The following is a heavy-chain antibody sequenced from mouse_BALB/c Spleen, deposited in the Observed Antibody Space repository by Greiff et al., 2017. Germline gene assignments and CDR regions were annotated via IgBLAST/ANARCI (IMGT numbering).Heavy chain of an antibody. V-gene: IGHV1-15*01. J-gene: IGHJ4*01. Sequence: QVQLQQSGAELVRPGASVTLSCKASGYTFTDYEMHWVKQTPVHGLEWIGAIDPETGGTAYNQKFKGKATLTADKSSSTAYMELRSLTSEDSAVYYCTRGYYGNYAMDYWGQGTSVTVSS. CDR2: IDPETGGT. CDR1: GYTFTDYE. D-gene: IGHD2-1*01. CDR3: TRGYYGNYAMDY.